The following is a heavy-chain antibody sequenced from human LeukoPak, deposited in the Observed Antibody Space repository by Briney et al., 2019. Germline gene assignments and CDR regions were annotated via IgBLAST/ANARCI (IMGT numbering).Heavy chain of an antibody. V-gene: IGHV3-74*01. Sequence: PGGTLRLSCAASGFTFSRDWVHWVRHAPGKGRVWVSRMNSEGSTTNYADSVKGRFTISRDNAKNTLYLQMNSLRAEDTAVYYCVRALMGTADHWGQGSLVTVSS. D-gene: IGHD2-21*02. CDR1: GFTFSRDW. CDR2: MNSEGSTT. J-gene: IGHJ4*02. CDR3: VRALMGTADH.